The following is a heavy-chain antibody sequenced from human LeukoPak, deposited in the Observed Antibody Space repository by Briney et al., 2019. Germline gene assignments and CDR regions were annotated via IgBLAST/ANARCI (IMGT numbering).Heavy chain of an antibody. CDR2: ISGSGGST. CDR3: ARDTHYYGSGSPAFDI. D-gene: IGHD3-10*01. CDR1: GFTFSSYA. J-gene: IGHJ3*02. V-gene: IGHV3-23*01. Sequence: GGSLRLSCAASGFTFSSYAMSWVRQAPGKGLEWVSAISGSGGSTYYADSVKGRFTISRDNSKNTLYLQMNSLRAEDTALYYCARDTHYYGSGSPAFDIWGQGTMVTVSS.